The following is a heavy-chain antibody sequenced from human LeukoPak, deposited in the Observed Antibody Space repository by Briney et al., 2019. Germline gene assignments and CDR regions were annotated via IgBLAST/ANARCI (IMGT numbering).Heavy chain of an antibody. CDR2: IYYSGST. CDR3: ARTTMVRGVWFDP. Sequence: SETLSLTCTVSGGSISSGGYYWSWIRQHPGKGLEWIGYIYYSGSTYYNPSLKSRVTISVDTSKNQFSLKLSSVTAADTAVYYCARTTMVRGVWFDPWGQGTLVTVSS. D-gene: IGHD3-10*01. V-gene: IGHV4-31*03. J-gene: IGHJ5*02. CDR1: GGSISSGGYY.